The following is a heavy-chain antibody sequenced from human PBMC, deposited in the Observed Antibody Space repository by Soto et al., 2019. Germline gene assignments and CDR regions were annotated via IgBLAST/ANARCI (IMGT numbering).Heavy chain of an antibody. J-gene: IGHJ4*02. V-gene: IGHV4-34*01. Sequence: SETLSLTCAVYGGSFSGYYWSWIRQPPGKGLEWIGEINHSGSTNYNPSLKSRVTIAVDTSKNQFSLKLSSVTAADTAVYYCNMVRGVVSDYWGQGTLVTVSS. CDR2: INHSGST. CDR1: GGSFSGYY. D-gene: IGHD3-10*01. CDR3: NMVRGVVSDY.